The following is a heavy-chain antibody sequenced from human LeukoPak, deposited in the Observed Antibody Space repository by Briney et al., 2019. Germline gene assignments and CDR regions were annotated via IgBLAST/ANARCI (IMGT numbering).Heavy chain of an antibody. CDR2: IWYDGSNE. CDR1: GLTFSSFG. J-gene: IGHJ5*02. Sequence: GGSLRLSCVASGLTFSSFGMHWVRQAPGKGLEGVAFIWYDGSNEYYADSVKGRFTIFRENSKNTLYRQMNSLRGDDTAVYYCARDSPVTAGPFDPWGQGTLVTVSS. CDR3: ARDSPVTAGPFDP. V-gene: IGHV3-33*01. D-gene: IGHD4-11*01.